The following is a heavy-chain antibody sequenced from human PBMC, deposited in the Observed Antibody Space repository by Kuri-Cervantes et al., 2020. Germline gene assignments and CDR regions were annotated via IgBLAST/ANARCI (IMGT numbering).Heavy chain of an antibody. D-gene: IGHD2-21*02. J-gene: IGHJ6*02. Sequence: ASVKVSCKASGYTFTSYDINWVRQATRQGLEWMGWMNPNSGNTGYAQKFQGRVTMTRNTSISTAYMELSSLRSEDTAVYYCARGRYCGGDCYYYYYYGMDVWGQGTTVTVSS. CDR3: ARGRYCGGDCYYYYYYGMDV. CDR2: MNPNSGNT. V-gene: IGHV1-8*01. CDR1: GYTFTSYD.